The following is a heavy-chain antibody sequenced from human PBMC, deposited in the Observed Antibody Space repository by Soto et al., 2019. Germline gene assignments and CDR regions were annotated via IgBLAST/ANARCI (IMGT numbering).Heavy chain of an antibody. D-gene: IGHD6-19*01. Sequence: GGSLRLSCAASGFTVSSNYMSWVRQAPGKGLEWVSVIYSGGSTYYADSVKGRFTISRDNSKNTLYLQMNSLRAEDTAVYYCARENSGAVAMDVWGKGTTVTVSS. J-gene: IGHJ6*04. CDR1: GFTVSSNY. CDR3: ARENSGAVAMDV. CDR2: IYSGGST. V-gene: IGHV3-66*01.